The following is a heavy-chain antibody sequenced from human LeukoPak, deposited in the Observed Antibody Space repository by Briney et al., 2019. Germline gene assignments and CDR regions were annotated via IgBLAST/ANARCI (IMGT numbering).Heavy chain of an antibody. CDR1: GDSVSSNSAG. V-gene: IGHV6-1*01. Sequence: SQTLSLTCAISGDSVSSNSAGWNWIRQSPSRGLEWLGRTYYRSKWYIDYAVSVKSRISINLDTSKNQFSLQLNSVTPEDTAVYYCASGGLVRSTKGYFDYWGQGTLATVSS. D-gene: IGHD1-26*01. CDR2: TYYRSKWYI. J-gene: IGHJ4*02. CDR3: ASGGLVRSTKGYFDY.